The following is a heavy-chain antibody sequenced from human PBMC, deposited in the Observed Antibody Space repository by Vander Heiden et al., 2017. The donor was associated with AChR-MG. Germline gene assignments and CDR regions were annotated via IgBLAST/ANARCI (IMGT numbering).Heavy chain of an antibody. D-gene: IGHD3-3*01. J-gene: IGHJ6*02. Sequence: EVQLVESGGGLVQPGGSLRLSCAASGFTFSSYWMHWVRQAPGKGLVWVSRINSDGSSTSYADSVKGRFTISRDNAKNTLYLQMNSLRAEDTAVYYCARGWVLRFLEWLPQYYYGMDVWGQGTTVTVSS. V-gene: IGHV3-74*01. CDR2: INSDGSST. CDR1: GFTFSSYW. CDR3: ARGWVLRFLEWLPQYYYGMDV.